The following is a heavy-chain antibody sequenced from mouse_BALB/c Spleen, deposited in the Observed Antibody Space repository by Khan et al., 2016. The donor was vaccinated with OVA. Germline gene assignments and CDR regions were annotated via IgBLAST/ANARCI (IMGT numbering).Heavy chain of an antibody. Sequence: EVQLQESGPGLVKPSQSLSLTCSVTGYSITSGYFWNWIRQFPGNKLEWMGYIRYDGNSNYNPSLKNRISITRDTSKNQFFLKLNSVTPEDTATYYCGGGGSSVPAWLAYWGQGTLVTVSA. J-gene: IGHJ3*01. D-gene: IGHD3-1*01. V-gene: IGHV3-6*02. CDR3: GGGGSSVPAWLAY. CDR2: IRYDGNS. CDR1: GYSITSGYF.